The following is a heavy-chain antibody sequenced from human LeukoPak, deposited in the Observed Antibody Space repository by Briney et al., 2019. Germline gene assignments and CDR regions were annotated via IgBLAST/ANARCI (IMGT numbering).Heavy chain of an antibody. CDR3: AKEGSSGWSYPFDY. CDR2: ISGSGGST. Sequence: GGSLRLSCAASGFTFSSYSMSWVRQAPGKGLEWVSAISGSGGSTYYADSVKGQFTISRDNSKNTLYLQMNSLRAEDTAVYYCAKEGSSGWSYPFDYWGQGTLVTVSS. V-gene: IGHV3-23*01. CDR1: GFTFSSYS. D-gene: IGHD6-19*01. J-gene: IGHJ4*02.